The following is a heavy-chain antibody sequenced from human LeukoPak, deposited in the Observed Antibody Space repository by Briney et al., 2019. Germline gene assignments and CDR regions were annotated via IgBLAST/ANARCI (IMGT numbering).Heavy chain of an antibody. V-gene: IGHV3-30*02. Sequence: GGSLRLSCAASGFTFSSYWMSWVRQAPDKGLEWVAFTRYDGSDKYYVDSVKGRFTISRDNSKNTLYLQMNSLRAEDTAVYYCAKDRHVWGYSYGETFDFWGQGTLVTVSS. J-gene: IGHJ4*02. CDR1: GFTFSSYW. CDR2: TRYDGSDK. CDR3: AKDRHVWGYSYGETFDF. D-gene: IGHD5-18*01.